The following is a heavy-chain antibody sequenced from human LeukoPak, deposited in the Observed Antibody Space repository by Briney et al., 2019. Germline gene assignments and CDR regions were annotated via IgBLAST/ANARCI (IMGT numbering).Heavy chain of an antibody. D-gene: IGHD1-1*01. CDR2: IYYSGST. V-gene: IGHV4-30-4*07. CDR1: GDSISSGSYS. Sequence: ASETLSLTCAVSGDSISSGSYSWSWIRQPPGKGLEWIGHIYYSGSTYYNPSLKSRLNMSVDRSKNQFSLKLSSVTAADTAVYYCARVSWFPGTSYYYMDVWGKGTTVTVSS. J-gene: IGHJ6*03. CDR3: ARVSWFPGTSYYYMDV.